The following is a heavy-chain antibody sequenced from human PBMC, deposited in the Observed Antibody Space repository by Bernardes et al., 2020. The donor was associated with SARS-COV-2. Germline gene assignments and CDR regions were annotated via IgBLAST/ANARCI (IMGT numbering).Heavy chain of an antibody. Sequence: GGSLRLSCAASGFTFSSYWMSWVRQAPGKGLEWVANIKQDGSEKYYVDSVKGRFTISRDNAKNSLYLQMNSLRAEDTAVYYCARVGDDYGGIDDAFDIWGQGTMVTVSS. J-gene: IGHJ3*02. CDR1: GFTFSSYW. CDR2: IKQDGSEK. D-gene: IGHD4-17*01. V-gene: IGHV3-7*03. CDR3: ARVGDDYGGIDDAFDI.